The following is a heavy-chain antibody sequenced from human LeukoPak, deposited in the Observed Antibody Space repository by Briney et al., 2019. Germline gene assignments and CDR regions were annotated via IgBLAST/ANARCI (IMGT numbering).Heavy chain of an antibody. Sequence: GGSLRLSCAASGFTFSNSAMHWVRQAPGKGLEWVAVISFDGTNKYSADSVKGRFTISRDNSKNTVYVQMSSLRGDDSGVYYCAAGSSVDCSRTSCPPTDYWGQGTLVTVSS. CDR1: GFTFSNSA. V-gene: IGHV3-30-3*01. CDR2: ISFDGTNK. D-gene: IGHD2-2*01. J-gene: IGHJ4*02. CDR3: AAGSSVDCSRTSCPPTDY.